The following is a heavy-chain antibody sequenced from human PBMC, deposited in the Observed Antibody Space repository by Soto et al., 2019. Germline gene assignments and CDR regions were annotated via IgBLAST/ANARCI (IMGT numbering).Heavy chain of an antibody. CDR3: EIVGIECVNRFQHYYYYVMDV. V-gene: IGHV3-11*01. Sequence: GWSLRLSCAASGFTFSDYYMSWIRHAPGKGLEWVSYISSSGSTIYYADSVKGRFTISRDNAKNSLYLQMNSLRAEDTAVYYCEIVGIECVNRFQHYYYYVMDVWGQATTVTGSS. J-gene: IGHJ6*02. D-gene: IGHD2-2*03. CDR2: ISSSGSTI. CDR1: GFTFSDYY.